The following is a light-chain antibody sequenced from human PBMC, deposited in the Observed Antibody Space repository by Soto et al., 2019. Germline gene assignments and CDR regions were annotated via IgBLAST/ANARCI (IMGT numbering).Light chain of an antibody. Sequence: EIVMTQSPATLSVSPGERATLSCRASQSVSSNLAWYQQKPGQAPRLLIYGASTRAIGIPARFSGSGSGTEFTLTISSLQSEDFAVYYCQQYNNWTPLTFGGGTKVEIK. CDR1: QSVSSN. J-gene: IGKJ4*01. CDR3: QQYNNWTPLT. V-gene: IGKV3-15*01. CDR2: GAS.